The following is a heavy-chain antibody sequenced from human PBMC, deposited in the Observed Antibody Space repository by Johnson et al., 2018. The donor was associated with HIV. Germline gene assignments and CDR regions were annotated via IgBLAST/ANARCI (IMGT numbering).Heavy chain of an antibody. CDR2: IKQEGIEK. CDR3: ARDSRAFDI. V-gene: IGHV3-7*03. J-gene: IGHJ3*02. CDR1: GFTFSSYA. Sequence: VQLVESGGGLVQPGGSLRLSCAASGFTFSSYAMSWVRQAPGKGLEWVANIKQEGIEKYYVDSVKGRFTISRDNAKNSLYLQMNSLRAEDTAVYYCARDSRAFDIWGQGTMVTVSS.